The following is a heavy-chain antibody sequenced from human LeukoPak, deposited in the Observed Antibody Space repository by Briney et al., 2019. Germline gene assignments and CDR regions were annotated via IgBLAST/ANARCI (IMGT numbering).Heavy chain of an antibody. CDR3: ARDARGDYDFWSGYYTPANWFDP. V-gene: IGHV4-59*01. CDR1: GGSFSGYY. J-gene: IGHJ5*02. D-gene: IGHD3-3*01. CDR2: IYYSGST. Sequence: SETLSLTCAVNGGSFSGYYWSWIRQPPGKGLEWIGYIYYSGSTNYNPSLKSRVTISVDTSKNQFSLKLSSVTAADTAVYYCARDARGDYDFWSGYYTPANWFDPWGQGTLVTVSS.